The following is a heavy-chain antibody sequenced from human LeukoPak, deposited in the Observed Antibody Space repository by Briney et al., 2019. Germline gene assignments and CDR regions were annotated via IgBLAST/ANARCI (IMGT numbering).Heavy chain of an antibody. V-gene: IGHV1-69*04. D-gene: IGHD1-26*01. CDR1: GGTFSSYA. Sequence: ASVKVSCKASGGTFSSYAISWVRQAPGQGLEWMGRIIPILGIANYAQKFQGRVTITADKSTSTAYMELSSLRAEDTAVYYCSRGPLSGSYDYWGQGTLVTVSS. CDR3: SRGPLSGSYDY. CDR2: IIPILGIA. J-gene: IGHJ4*02.